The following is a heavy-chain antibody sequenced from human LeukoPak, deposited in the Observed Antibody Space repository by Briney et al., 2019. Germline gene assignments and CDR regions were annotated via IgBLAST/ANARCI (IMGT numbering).Heavy chain of an antibody. CDR3: AREGGTRIFFDY. CDR1: GGSFSGYY. V-gene: IGHV4-34*01. D-gene: IGHD2-15*01. CDR2: INHSGST. J-gene: IGHJ4*02. Sequence: SGTLSLTCAVYGGSFSGYYWSWIRQPPGKGLEWIGEINHSGSTNYNPSLKSRVTISVDTSKNQFSLKLSSVTAADTAVYYCAREGGTRIFFDYWGQGTLVTVSS.